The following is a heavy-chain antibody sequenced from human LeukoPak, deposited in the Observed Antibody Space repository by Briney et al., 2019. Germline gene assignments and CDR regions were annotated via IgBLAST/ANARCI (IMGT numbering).Heavy chain of an antibody. Sequence: AGGSLRLSCAASGFTFSTYAMHWVRQAPGKGLEWVAFISYDGTNKYCADSVKGRFTISRDNSKDTLYLQMNSPRAEDTALYYCAREILTGYAFDIWGQGTMVTVSS. CDR2: ISYDGTNK. V-gene: IGHV3-30-3*01. D-gene: IGHD7-27*01. J-gene: IGHJ3*02. CDR3: AREILTGYAFDI. CDR1: GFTFSTYA.